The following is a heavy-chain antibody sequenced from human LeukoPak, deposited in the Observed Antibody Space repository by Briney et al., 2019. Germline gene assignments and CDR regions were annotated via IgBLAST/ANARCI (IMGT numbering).Heavy chain of an antibody. D-gene: IGHD3-10*01. CDR3: ARVRRVPYWYFDL. V-gene: IGHV4-30-4*01. CDR2: IYYSGST. Sequence: PSQTLSLTCTVSGGSISCGDYYWSWIRQPPGKGLEWIGYIYYSGSTYYNPSLKSRVTISVDTSKNQFSLKLSSVTAADTAVYYCARVRRVPYWYFDLWGRGTLVTVSS. CDR1: GGSISCGDYY. J-gene: IGHJ2*01.